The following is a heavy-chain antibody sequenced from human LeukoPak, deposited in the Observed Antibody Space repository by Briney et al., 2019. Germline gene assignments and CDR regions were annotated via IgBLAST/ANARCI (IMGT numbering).Heavy chain of an antibody. V-gene: IGHV3-64*04. D-gene: IGHD3-16*01. Sequence: GGSLRLSCSASGFTFSSYAMHWVRQAPGKGLEYVSAISSNGGSTYYADSVKGRFTISRDNSKNTLYLQMNSLRAEDTAVYYCARGPWASFDYWGQGTLVTVSS. CDR3: ARGPWASFDY. CDR1: GFTFSSYA. CDR2: ISSNGGST. J-gene: IGHJ4*02.